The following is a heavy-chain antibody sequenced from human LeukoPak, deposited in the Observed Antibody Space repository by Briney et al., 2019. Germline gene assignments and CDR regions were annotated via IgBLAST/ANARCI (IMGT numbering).Heavy chain of an antibody. D-gene: IGHD2-2*01. Sequence: PSETLSLTCTVSGGSVSSNGYYWNWIRQPPGKGLEWIGYIFNRGSTNYNPSLKSRVTISVDTSKNQFSLKLSSVTAADTAVYYCARLLGYCSSASCYGGSAPTSWGQGTLVTVSS. V-gene: IGHV4-61*08. CDR2: IFNRGST. CDR3: ARLLGYCSSASCYGGSAPTS. CDR1: GGSVSSNGYY. J-gene: IGHJ4*02.